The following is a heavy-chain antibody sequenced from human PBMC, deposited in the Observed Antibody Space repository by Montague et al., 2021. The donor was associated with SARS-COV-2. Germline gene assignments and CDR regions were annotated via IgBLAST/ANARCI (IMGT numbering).Heavy chain of an antibody. CDR2: ISGSGGST. D-gene: IGHD3-22*01. J-gene: IGHJ4*02. V-gene: IGHV3-23*01. CDR1: GFTFSSYA. CDR3: RVGNYYDSISDY. Sequence: SLRLSCAASGFTFSSYAMSWVRQAPGKGLEWVSAISGSGGSTYYADSVKGRFTISRDNSKNTRYLQMNSLRAEDTPVYYCRVGNYYDSISDYWGQGTLVTVSS.